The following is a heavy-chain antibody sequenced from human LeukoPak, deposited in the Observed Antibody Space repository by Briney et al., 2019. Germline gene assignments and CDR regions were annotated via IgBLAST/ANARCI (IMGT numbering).Heavy chain of an antibody. J-gene: IGHJ4*02. Sequence: GGSLRLSCAASGFTFSSYSMNWVRQAPGKGLEWVSYISSSSSTIYYADSVKGRFTISRDNAKNSLYLQMNSLRAEDTAVYYCARLSSIAAAGVDYWGQGTLVTVSS. CDR3: ARLSSIAAAGVDY. V-gene: IGHV3-48*01. CDR1: GFTFSSYS. CDR2: ISSSSSTI. D-gene: IGHD6-13*01.